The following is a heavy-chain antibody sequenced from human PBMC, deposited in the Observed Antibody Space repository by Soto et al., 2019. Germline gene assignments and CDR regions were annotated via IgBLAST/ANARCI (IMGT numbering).Heavy chain of an antibody. J-gene: IGHJ4*02. D-gene: IGHD3-3*01. CDR1: GFTFSSYA. V-gene: IGHV3-23*01. CDR3: ARTREGFLEWLPAYYFDS. CDR2: ISVSGGST. Sequence: GGSLRLSCAASGFTFSSYAMSWVRQAPGKGLEWVSGISVSGGSTYYADSVKGRFTISRENSKNTLYMQMNSLRAEDTAVYYCARTREGFLEWLPAYYFDSWGQGTLVTVS.